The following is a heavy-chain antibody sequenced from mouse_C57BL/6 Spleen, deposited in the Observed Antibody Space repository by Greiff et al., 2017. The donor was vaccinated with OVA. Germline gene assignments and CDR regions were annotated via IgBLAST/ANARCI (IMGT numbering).Heavy chain of an antibody. CDR2: ISNGGGST. D-gene: IGHD2-5*01. Sequence: EVMLFDSGGGLVQPGGSLKLSCAASGFTFRDYYMYWVRQTPEKRLEWVAYISNGGGSTYYPDPVKGRFTISRDNAKNTLYLQMSRLKSEDTAMYYCARAYYSNYVGYFDVWGTGTTVTVSS. CDR3: ARAYYSNYVGYFDV. CDR1: GFTFRDYY. J-gene: IGHJ1*03. V-gene: IGHV5-12*01.